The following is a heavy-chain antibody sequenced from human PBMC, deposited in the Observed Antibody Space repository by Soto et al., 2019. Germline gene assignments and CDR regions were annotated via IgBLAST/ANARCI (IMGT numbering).Heavy chain of an antibody. CDR2: ISYDGSNK. CDR3: AKGYSGYDFFLGYYMDV. CDR1: GFTFSSYG. D-gene: IGHD5-12*01. V-gene: IGHV3-30*18. J-gene: IGHJ6*03. Sequence: QVQLVESGGGVVQPGRPLRLSCAASGFTFSSYGMHWVRQAPGKGLEWVAVISYDGSNKYYADSVKGRFTISRDNSKNTLYLQMNSLSAEDTAVYYCAKGYSGYDFFLGYYMDVWGKGTTVTVSS.